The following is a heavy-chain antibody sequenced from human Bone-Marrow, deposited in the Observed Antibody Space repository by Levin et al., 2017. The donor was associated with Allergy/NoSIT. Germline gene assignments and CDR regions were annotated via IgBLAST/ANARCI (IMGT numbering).Heavy chain of an antibody. CDR2: IYPGGST. J-gene: IGHJ5*02. D-gene: IGHD2/OR15-2a*01. V-gene: IGHV3-53*01. Sequence: PGGSLRLSCAASGFTVRSNYMSWVRQAPGKGLEWVSVIYPGGSTYSADSVKGRFTISRDNSKNTVYLQVNSLRAEDTPVYYCARGEEKYWTFVASWGQGNLVTVSS. CDR3: ARGEEKYWTFVAS. CDR1: GFTVRSNY.